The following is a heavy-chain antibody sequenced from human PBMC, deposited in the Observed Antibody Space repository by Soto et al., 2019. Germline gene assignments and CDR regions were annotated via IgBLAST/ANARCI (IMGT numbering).Heavy chain of an antibody. Sequence: EVQLVESGGGLVQPGGSLRLSCEASGFTLNSYWMHWVRQAPGKGLVWVSRIKSDGSTTEYADSVKGRFTISRDSAENTLYLQMNSLRAEDTAVYYCARRHYCIGGDCYSNGLFDMWGQGTMVTVSS. V-gene: IGHV3-74*03. CDR2: IKSDGSTT. CDR1: GFTLNSYW. J-gene: IGHJ3*02. CDR3: ARRHYCIGGDCYSNGLFDM. D-gene: IGHD2-15*01.